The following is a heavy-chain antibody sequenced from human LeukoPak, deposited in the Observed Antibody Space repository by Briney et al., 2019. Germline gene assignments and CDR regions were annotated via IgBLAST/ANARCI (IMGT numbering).Heavy chain of an antibody. CDR2: ISYDGSNK. Sequence: GGSLRLSCAASGFTFSSYAMHWVRQAPGKGLEWVAVISYDGSNKYYADSVKGRFTISRDNSKNTLYPQMNSLRAEDTAVYYCARSRIAAAGGFDYWGQGTLVTVSS. V-gene: IGHV3-30-3*01. CDR1: GFTFSSYA. J-gene: IGHJ4*02. CDR3: ARSRIAAAGGFDY. D-gene: IGHD6-13*01.